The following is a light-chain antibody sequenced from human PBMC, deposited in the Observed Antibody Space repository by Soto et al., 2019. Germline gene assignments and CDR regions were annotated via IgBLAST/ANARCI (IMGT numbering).Light chain of an antibody. CDR3: QQLNSYPLT. CDR2: GAS. Sequence: DIQLTQSPSFLSASVGDRVTITCRASQGISSYLAWYQQKPGKAPKLLIYGASTLQSGVPSRFSGSGSGAEFTLTISTLHPEDFATYYFQQLNSYPLTFGGGTTVHIK. CDR1: QGISSY. V-gene: IGKV1-9*01. J-gene: IGKJ4*02.